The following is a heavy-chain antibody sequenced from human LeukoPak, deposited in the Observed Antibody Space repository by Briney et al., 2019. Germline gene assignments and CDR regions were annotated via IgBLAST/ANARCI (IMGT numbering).Heavy chain of an antibody. CDR3: TRYNNDHFDY. CDR2: IAYDGSRA. CDR1: GFTFGGYG. Sequence: GRSLRLSCAGSGFTFGGYGMHWFRQTPGKGLEWVAVIAYDGSRAFYADSVKGRFTISRDDSKNTMSVQMDDLRAEDTAVYYCTRYNNDHFDYWGQGTLVTVSS. D-gene: IGHD1-14*01. J-gene: IGHJ4*02. V-gene: IGHV3-33*01.